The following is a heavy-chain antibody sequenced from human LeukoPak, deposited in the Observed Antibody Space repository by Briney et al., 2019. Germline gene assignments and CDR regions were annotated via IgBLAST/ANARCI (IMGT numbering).Heavy chain of an antibody. CDR1: GGTFSSYA. CDR3: ARLHYYYYYMDV. Sequence: SVKLSCKASGGTFSSYAISWVRQAPGQGLEWMGGIIPIFGTANYAQKFQGRVTITADESTSTAYMELSSLRSEDTAVYYCARLHYYYYYMDVWGKGTTVTVSS. V-gene: IGHV1-69*13. J-gene: IGHJ6*03. CDR2: IIPIFGTA.